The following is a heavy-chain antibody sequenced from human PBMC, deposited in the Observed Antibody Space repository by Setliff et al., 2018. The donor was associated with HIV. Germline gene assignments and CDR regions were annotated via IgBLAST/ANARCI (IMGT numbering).Heavy chain of an antibody. CDR3: ASRRGIEFYFDI. D-gene: IGHD3-10*01. J-gene: IGHJ4*02. V-gene: IGHV4-59*11. Sequence: PSETLSLTCTVSGGSISSHYWNWIRRPPGKGLEWIGSINYSGSTNYNPSLKSRVTISVGSSHNHFSLKLSSVTAADTAVYYCASRRGIEFYFDIWGQGTLGTVSS. CDR2: INYSGST. CDR1: GGSISSHY.